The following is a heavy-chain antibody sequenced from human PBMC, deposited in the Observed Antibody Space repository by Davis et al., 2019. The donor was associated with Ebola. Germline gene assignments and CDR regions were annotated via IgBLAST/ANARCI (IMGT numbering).Heavy chain of an antibody. CDR3: TTTTGWELELLGLVY. CDR2: IKSKTDGGTT. Sequence: GESLKISCAASGFTFSNAWMNWVRQAPGKGLEWVGRIKSKTDGGTTDYAAPVKGRFTISRDDSKNTLYLQMNSLKTEDTAVYYCTTTTGWELELLGLVYWGQGTLVTVSS. V-gene: IGHV3-15*07. J-gene: IGHJ4*02. CDR1: GFTFSNAW. D-gene: IGHD1-7*01.